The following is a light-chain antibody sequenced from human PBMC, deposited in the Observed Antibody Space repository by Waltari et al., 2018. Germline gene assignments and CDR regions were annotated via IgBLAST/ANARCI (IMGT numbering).Light chain of an antibody. J-gene: IGLJ2*01. CDR1: SGHSSYA. V-gene: IGLV4-69*01. CDR2: VSSAGSH. CDR3: QTWDTGTHVV. Sequence: QVVLTQSPSASASLGASVKLTCTLSSGHSSYAIAWHQQQPEKGPRYLMKVSSAGSHQKGDGFPDRFSGSSSGTERYLTISSVQSEDGADYYCQTWDTGTHVVFGGGTKLTVL.